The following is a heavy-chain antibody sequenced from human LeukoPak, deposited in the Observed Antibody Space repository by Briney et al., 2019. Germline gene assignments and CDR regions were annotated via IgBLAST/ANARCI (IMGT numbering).Heavy chain of an antibody. CDR3: ASGLYGGVFDN. V-gene: IGHV3-23*01. CDR2: ISTSSDST. J-gene: IGHJ4*02. Sequence: GGSLRLSCVMSGFTFSNYAMNWVRQAPGKGLEWVSDISTSSDSTYHIESVRGRFTISRDNSKNTLYLQMNSLRVDDAAVYYCASGLYGGVFDNWGQGTLVTVSS. CDR1: GFTFSNYA. D-gene: IGHD4/OR15-4a*01.